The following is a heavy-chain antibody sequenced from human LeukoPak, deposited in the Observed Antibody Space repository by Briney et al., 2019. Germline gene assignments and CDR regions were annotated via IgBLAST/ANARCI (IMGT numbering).Heavy chain of an antibody. CDR2: IYYSGST. V-gene: IGHV4-31*03. J-gene: IGHJ4*02. CDR1: GGSISSGVYY. CDR3: AATKYGQFDY. D-gene: IGHD1-1*01. Sequence: SETLSLTCTVSGGSISSGVYYWSWIRQHPGKGLEWIGYIYYSGSTYYNPSLKSRVTISVDTSKNQFSLKLSSVTAADTAVYYCAATKYGQFDYWGQGTLVTVSS.